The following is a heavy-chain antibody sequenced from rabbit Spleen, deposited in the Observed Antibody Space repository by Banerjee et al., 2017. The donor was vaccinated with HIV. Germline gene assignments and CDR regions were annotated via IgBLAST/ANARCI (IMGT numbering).Heavy chain of an antibody. J-gene: IGHJ4*01. CDR1: GFTLSSYY. CDR2: IDPVFGIT. D-gene: IGHD8-1*01. Sequence: HLKESGGGLVQPGGSLKLSCTASGFTLSSYYMNWVRQAPGKGLEWIGYIDPVFGITYYANWVNGRFSISSHNAQNTLYLQLSSLTAADTATYFCARDGAGGSYFALWGPGTLVTVS. CDR3: ARDGAGGSYFAL. V-gene: IGHV1S7*01.